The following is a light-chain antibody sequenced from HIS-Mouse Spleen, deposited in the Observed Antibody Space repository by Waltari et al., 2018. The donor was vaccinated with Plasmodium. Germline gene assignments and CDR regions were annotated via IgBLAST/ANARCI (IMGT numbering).Light chain of an antibody. V-gene: IGKV3-11*01. J-gene: IGKJ2*01. CDR2: DAY. CDR3: QQRSNWPLYT. CDR1: QSVSSY. Sequence: EIVLTQSPATLSLSPVERATLSFRASQSVSSYLACYQQKPGQAPRLLIYDAYNRATGIPARFIVSGSGTDFTLTISSLEPEDFAVYYCQQRSNWPLYTFGQGTKLEIK.